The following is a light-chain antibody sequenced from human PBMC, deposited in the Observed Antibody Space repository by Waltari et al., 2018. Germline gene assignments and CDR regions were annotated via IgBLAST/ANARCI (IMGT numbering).Light chain of an antibody. J-gene: IGLJ1*01. CDR3: ASWDDSLNVVYV. Sequence: QSVLTPPPSASGTPGHTVTIPSTDSKSHSVRTPVHRFQQSPGTAPRLLIYSDDKRPPGVPDRFSGSKSGTSASLSITGLQSEDEAEYFCASWDDSLNVVYVFGTGTKVTVL. CDR1: KSHSVRTP. CDR2: SDD. V-gene: IGLV1-44*01.